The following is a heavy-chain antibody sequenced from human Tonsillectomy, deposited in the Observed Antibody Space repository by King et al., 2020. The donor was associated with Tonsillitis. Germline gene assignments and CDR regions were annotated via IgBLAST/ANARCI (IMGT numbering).Heavy chain of an antibody. CDR2: MNPNSGNT. Sequence: QLVQSGAEVKKPGASVKVSCKASGYTFTSYDINWVRQATGQGLEWMGWMNPNSGNTGYAQKFQGRVTMTRNTSISTAYMELSSLRSEDTAVYYCARPGDDSSGYLWHFDYWGKGTLVTVSS. CDR1: GYTFTSYD. V-gene: IGHV1-8*01. D-gene: IGHD3-22*01. CDR3: ARPGDDSSGYLWHFDY. J-gene: IGHJ4*02.